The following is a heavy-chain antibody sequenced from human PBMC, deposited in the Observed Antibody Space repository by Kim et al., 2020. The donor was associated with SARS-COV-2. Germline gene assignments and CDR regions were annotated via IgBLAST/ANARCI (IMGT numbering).Heavy chain of an antibody. D-gene: IGHD3-10*01. Sequence: GGSLRLSCAASGFNFSSYAMSWVRQAPGKGLEWVSAISGSGGSTYYADSVKGRFTISRDNSKNTLYLQMNSLRAGDTAVYYCAKTEYYYGSGSGLYYFDYWGQGTLVTVSS. J-gene: IGHJ4*02. CDR1: GFNFSSYA. CDR2: ISGSGGST. CDR3: AKTEYYYGSGSGLYYFDY. V-gene: IGHV3-23*01.